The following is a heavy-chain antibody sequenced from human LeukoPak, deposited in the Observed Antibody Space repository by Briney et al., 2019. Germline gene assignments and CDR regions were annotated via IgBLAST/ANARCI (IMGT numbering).Heavy chain of an antibody. CDR2: ISSTSTYT. Sequence: GGSLRLSCVASGFTFSTNSMNWVRQAPGMGLEWVSSISSTSTYTYYADSVKGRFTISRDNAKNSLYLQMNSLRAEDTAVYYCARNDQGSGSTDYWGQGTLVTVSS. J-gene: IGHJ4*02. D-gene: IGHD3-10*01. CDR1: GFTFSTNS. V-gene: IGHV3-21*01. CDR3: ARNDQGSGSTDY.